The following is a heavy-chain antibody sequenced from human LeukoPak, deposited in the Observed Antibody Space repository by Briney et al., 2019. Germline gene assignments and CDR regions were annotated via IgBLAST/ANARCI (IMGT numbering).Heavy chain of an antibody. D-gene: IGHD2-15*01. CDR1: RFIFSNYA. CDR2: ISYHGRDQ. J-gene: IGHJ4*02. V-gene: IGHV3-30*04. Sequence: PGGSLRLSCAASRFIFSNYAMHWVRQAPGKGLDWVAVISYHGRDQFYADSVKGRFTISRDSSKDTLYLQMNSLRTEDTAVCYCVRQDCSGGSCYLDYWGQGTLVTVSS. CDR3: VRQDCSGGSCYLDY.